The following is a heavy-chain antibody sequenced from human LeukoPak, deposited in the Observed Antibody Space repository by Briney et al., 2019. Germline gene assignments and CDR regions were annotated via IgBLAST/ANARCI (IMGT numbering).Heavy chain of an antibody. D-gene: IGHD2-15*01. CDR3: ARDSGAKDCSGGSCYYFY. V-gene: IGHV3-7*01. Sequence: GGSLRLSCTASGFTFGDYAMSWIRQAPGKGLEWVANIKQDGSEKYYVDSVKGRFTISRDNAKNSLYLQMNSLRAEDTAVYYCARDSGAKDCSGGSCYYFYWGQGTLVTVSS. J-gene: IGHJ4*02. CDR2: IKQDGSEK. CDR1: GFTFGDYA.